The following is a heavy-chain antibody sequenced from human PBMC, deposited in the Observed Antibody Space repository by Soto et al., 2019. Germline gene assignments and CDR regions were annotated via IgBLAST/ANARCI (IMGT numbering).Heavy chain of an antibody. CDR2: ISHSGNT. CDR1: GGSIISGY. D-gene: IGHD2-15*01. J-gene: IGHJ4*02. Sequence: PSETLSLTCTVSGGSIISGYWSWIRQPPGKGLEWIGYISHSGNTNYNPSVKSRVTLSVDTPKNQFSLRLSSVTTADTAVYYCAGLRGYAGSPIDYWGPGTLVTVSS. V-gene: IGHV4-59*01. CDR3: AGLRGYAGSPIDY.